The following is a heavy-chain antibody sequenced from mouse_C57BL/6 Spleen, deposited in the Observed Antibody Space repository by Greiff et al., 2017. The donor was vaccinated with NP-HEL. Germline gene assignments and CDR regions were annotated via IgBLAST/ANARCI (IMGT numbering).Heavy chain of an antibody. Sequence: EVQLQQSGPELVKPGASVKMSCKASGYTFTDYNMHWVKQSHGKSLEWIGYINPNNGGTSYNQKFKGKATLTVNKSSSTAYMELRSLTSEDSAVYYCAVLWFPLYYFDYWGQGTTLTVSS. D-gene: IGHD2-2*01. CDR1: GYTFTDYN. CDR3: AVLWFPLYYFDY. CDR2: INPNNGGT. J-gene: IGHJ2*01. V-gene: IGHV1-22*01.